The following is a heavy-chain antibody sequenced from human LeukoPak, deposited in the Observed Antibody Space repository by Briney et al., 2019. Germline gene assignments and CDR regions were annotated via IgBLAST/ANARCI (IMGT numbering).Heavy chain of an antibody. D-gene: IGHD2-21*02. CDR2: IIPIFGTA. V-gene: IGHV1-69*13. CDR3: AREVPACGGDCYVLDY. J-gene: IGHJ4*02. Sequence: ASVKVSCKASGGTFSSYAISWVRQAPGQGLEWMGGIIPIFGTANYAQKFQGRVTITADESTSTAYMELSSLRSEDTAVYYCAREVPACGGDCYVLDYWGQGTLVTVSS. CDR1: GGTFSSYA.